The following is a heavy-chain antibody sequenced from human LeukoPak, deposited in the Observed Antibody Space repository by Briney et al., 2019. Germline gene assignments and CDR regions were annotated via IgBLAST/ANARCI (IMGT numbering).Heavy chain of an antibody. J-gene: IGHJ3*02. V-gene: IGHV4-4*07. CDR3: AREARTGDGGGHAFDI. CDR2: IYTSGST. Sequence: SETLSLTCTVSGGSISSYYWSWIRQPAGKGLEWIGRIYTSGSTNYNPSLKSRVTMSVDTSKNQFSLKLSSVTAADTAVYYCAREARTGDGGGHAFDIWGQGTMVTVSS. D-gene: IGHD7-27*01. CDR1: GGSISSYY.